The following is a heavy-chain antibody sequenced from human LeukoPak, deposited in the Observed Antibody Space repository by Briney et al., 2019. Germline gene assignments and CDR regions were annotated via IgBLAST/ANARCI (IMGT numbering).Heavy chain of an antibody. Sequence: SETLSLTCAVNGGSFSGYYWTWIRQPPGKGLEWIGEINHSGSTNYNPSLKSLVIISVDTSKSQFSLKLSSVTAADTAVYYCARGPTVVYDILTGYYYFDYWGQGTLVTVSS. CDR3: ARGPTVVYDILTGYYYFDY. CDR2: INHSGST. J-gene: IGHJ4*02. V-gene: IGHV4-34*01. D-gene: IGHD3-9*01. CDR1: GGSFSGYY.